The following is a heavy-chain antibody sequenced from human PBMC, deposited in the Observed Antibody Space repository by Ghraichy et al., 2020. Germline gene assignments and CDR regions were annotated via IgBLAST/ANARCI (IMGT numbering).Heavy chain of an antibody. Sequence: SETLSLTCTVSGGSISSGGYYWSWIRQHPGKGLEWIGYIYYSGSTYYNPSLKSRVTISVDTSKNQFSLKLSSVTAADTAVYYCARSRGGYCSSTSCYKNEANWFDPWGQGTLVTVSS. CDR1: GGSISSGGYY. J-gene: IGHJ5*02. D-gene: IGHD2-2*02. CDR3: ARSRGGYCSSTSCYKNEANWFDP. CDR2: IYYSGST. V-gene: IGHV4-31*03.